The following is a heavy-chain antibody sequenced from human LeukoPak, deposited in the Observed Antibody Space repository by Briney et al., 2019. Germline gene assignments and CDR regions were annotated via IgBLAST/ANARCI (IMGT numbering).Heavy chain of an antibody. J-gene: IGHJ4*02. CDR3: AADARGAAPVDY. V-gene: IGHV1-58*01. CDR2: IVVGSGNT. D-gene: IGHD6-13*01. Sequence: SVKVSCKASGFTFTSSAVQWVRQARGQRLEWIGWIVVGSGNTNYAQKFQERVTITRDMSTSTAYMELSSLRSEDTAVYYCAADARGAAPVDYWGQGTLVTVSS. CDR1: GFTFTSSA.